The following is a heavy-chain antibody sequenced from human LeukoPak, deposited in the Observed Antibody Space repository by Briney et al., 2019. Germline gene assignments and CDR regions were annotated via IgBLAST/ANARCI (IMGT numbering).Heavy chain of an antibody. CDR3: ARAWGRSSGWYRNRGFDY. Sequence: ASVKVSCKASGYTFTSYGISWVRQAPGQGLEWMGWISAYNGNTNYAQKLQGRVTMTTDTSTSTAYMELRSLRSDDTAVYYCARAWGRSSGWYRNRGFDYWGQGTLVTVSS. J-gene: IGHJ4*02. V-gene: IGHV1-18*01. CDR2: ISAYNGNT. D-gene: IGHD6-19*01. CDR1: GYTFTSYG.